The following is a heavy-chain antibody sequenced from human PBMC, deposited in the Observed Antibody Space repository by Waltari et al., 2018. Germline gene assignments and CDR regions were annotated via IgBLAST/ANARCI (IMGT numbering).Heavy chain of an antibody. CDR1: GGTFSSYA. D-gene: IGHD5-12*01. V-gene: IGHV1-69*05. Sequence: QVQLVQSGAEVKKPGSSVKVSCKASGGTFSSYAISWVRQAPGQGLEWMGGFIPSFGTANYAQKFQGRVTITTDESTSTAYMELSSLRSEDTAVYYCAKRISGRDGYNLYYYYGMDVWGQGTTVTVSS. CDR2: FIPSFGTA. CDR3: AKRISGRDGYNLYYYYGMDV. J-gene: IGHJ6*02.